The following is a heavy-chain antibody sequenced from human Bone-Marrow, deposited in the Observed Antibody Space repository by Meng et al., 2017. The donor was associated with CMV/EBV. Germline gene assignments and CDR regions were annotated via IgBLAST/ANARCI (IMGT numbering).Heavy chain of an antibody. CDR1: GLSFSSSTFH. J-gene: IGHJ4*02. CDR3: ARVLRGIAVAGYDY. V-gene: IGHV4-39*07. D-gene: IGHD6-19*01. CDR2: IYYSGST. Sequence: GSLRLSCAASGLSFSSSTFHWVRQAPGKGLEWIGSIYYSGSTYYNPSLKSRVTISVDTSKNQFSLKLSSVTAADTAVYYCARVLRGIAVAGYDYWGQGTLVTVSS.